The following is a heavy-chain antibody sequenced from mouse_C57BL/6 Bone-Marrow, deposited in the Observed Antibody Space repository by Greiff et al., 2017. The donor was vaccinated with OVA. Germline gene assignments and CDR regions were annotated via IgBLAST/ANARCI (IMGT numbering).Heavy chain of an antibody. CDR3: ARFDCRYFDV. D-gene: IGHD2-4*01. Sequence: QVQLKQPGAELVMPGASVKLSCKASGYTFTSYWMHWVKQRPGQGLEWIGEIDPSDSYTNYNQKFKGKSTLTVDKSSSTAYMQLSSLTSEDSAVYYCARFDCRYFDVWGTGTTVTVSS. V-gene: IGHV1-69*01. CDR1: GYTFTSYW. CDR2: IDPSDSYT. J-gene: IGHJ1*03.